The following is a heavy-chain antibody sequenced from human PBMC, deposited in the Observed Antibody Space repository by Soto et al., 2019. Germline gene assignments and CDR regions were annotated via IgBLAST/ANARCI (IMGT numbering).Heavy chain of an antibody. CDR2: IWYDGSNK. V-gene: IGHV3-33*01. CDR1: GFTFSSYG. J-gene: IGHJ4*02. Sequence: GGSLRLSCAASGFTFSSYGMHWVRQAPGKGLEWVAVIWYDGSNKYYADSVKGRFTISRDNSKNTLYLQMNSLRAEDTAVYYCARDVAPVVVAATQLDYWGQGT. D-gene: IGHD2-15*01. CDR3: ARDVAPVVVAATQLDY.